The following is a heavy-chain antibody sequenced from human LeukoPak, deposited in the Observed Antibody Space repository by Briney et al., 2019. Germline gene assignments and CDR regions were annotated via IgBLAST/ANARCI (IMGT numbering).Heavy chain of an antibody. D-gene: IGHD3-22*01. V-gene: IGHV1-69*05. CDR3: ARDIYDSSGYYPWNFDL. CDR2: IIPIFGTA. J-gene: IGHJ2*01. CDR1: GGTFSSYA. Sequence: SVKVSCKASGGTFSSYAISWVRQAPGQGLEWMGGIIPIFGTANYAQKFQGRVTITTDESTSTAYMELSSLRSEDTAVYYCARDIYDSSGYYPWNFDLWGRGTLVTVSS.